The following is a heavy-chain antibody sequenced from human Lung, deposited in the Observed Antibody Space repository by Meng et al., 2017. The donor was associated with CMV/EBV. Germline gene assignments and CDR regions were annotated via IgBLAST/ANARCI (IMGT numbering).Heavy chain of an antibody. V-gene: IGHV3-7*01. D-gene: IGHD1-26*01. CDR3: AREDSGSFTRYNWFDP. Sequence: GGSXRLXCAASGFIFPAFSMSWVRQAPGKGLEWVANIRQDGSDKYYVDSVKGRFTISRDNVRNSLFLHMNSLRAEDTAVYYCAREDSGSFTRYNWFDPRGHGTLVTVSS. CDR2: IRQDGSDK. CDR1: GFIFPAFS. J-gene: IGHJ5*02.